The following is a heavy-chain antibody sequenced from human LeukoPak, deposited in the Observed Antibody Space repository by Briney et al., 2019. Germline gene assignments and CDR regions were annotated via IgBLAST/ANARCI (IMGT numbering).Heavy chain of an antibody. D-gene: IGHD3-10*01. CDR3: ARVYGEDWFDP. V-gene: IGHV4-59*01. Sequence: PSETLSLTCTVSGASISSYYWSWIRQPPGKGLEWIGYIVYSGSISGSTNYNPSLKSRVIMSVDTSKNQFSLRLSSVTAADTAVYYCARVYGEDWFDPWGQGTLVTVSS. CDR1: GASISSYY. J-gene: IGHJ5*02. CDR2: IVYSGSISGST.